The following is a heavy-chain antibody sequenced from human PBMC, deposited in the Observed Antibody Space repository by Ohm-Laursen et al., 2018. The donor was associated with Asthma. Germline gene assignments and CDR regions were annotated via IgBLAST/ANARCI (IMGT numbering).Heavy chain of an antibody. V-gene: IGHV3-30*02. D-gene: IGHD4-17*01. J-gene: IGHJ3*02. CDR3: AKWVSWDDYGDYDI. Sequence: DSVKGRFTISRDNSKNTLYLQMNSLRAEDTAVYYCAKWVSWDDYGDYDIWGQGTMVTVSS.